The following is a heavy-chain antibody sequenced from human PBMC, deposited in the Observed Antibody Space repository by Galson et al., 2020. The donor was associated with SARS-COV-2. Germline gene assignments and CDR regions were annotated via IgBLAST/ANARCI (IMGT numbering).Heavy chain of an antibody. CDR1: GFTFSSYG. V-gene: IGHV3-33*01. J-gene: IGHJ6*03. Sequence: LSLTCAASGFTFSSYGMHWVRQAPGKGLEWVAVIWYDGSNKYYADSVKGRFTISRDNSKNTLYLQMNSLRAEDTAVYYCARALIAAAGLLDYYMDVWGKGTAVIVSS. D-gene: IGHD6-13*01. CDR2: IWYDGSNK. CDR3: ARALIAAAGLLDYYMDV.